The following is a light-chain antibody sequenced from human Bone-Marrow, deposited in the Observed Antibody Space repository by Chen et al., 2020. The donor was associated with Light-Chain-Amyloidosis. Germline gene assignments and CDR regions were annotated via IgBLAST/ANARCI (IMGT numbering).Light chain of an antibody. J-gene: IGLJ2*01. CDR3: QSYDNSLSGPVV. CDR1: SSNIGAGFS. CDR2: VNT. Sequence: QSVLTPPPSVSGAPGQRVTIYCTGSSSNIGAGFSVHWYQQLSGTVPTLLIYVNTNRPSGVPDRFSGSKSGTSASLVITGLQAEDEADYYCQSYDNSLSGPVVFGGGTKLTVL. V-gene: IGLV1-40*01.